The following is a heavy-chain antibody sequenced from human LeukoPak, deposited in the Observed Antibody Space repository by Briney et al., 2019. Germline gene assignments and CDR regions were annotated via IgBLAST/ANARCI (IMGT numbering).Heavy chain of an antibody. CDR1: GGSIGTYY. D-gene: IGHD3-3*01. J-gene: IGHJ6*03. CDR3: VRDRHEPYDFWSGNGSKYYHHYIDV. CDR2: IYHTGST. V-gene: IGHV4-59*01. Sequence: PSETLSLTCTVSGGSIGTYYWSWIRQSPGKGLEWIGYIYHTGSTNYNPSLQGRVTISVDTSKNQFSLKLSSVTAADTAVYYCVRDRHEPYDFWSGNGSKYYHHYIDVWGKGTTVTVS.